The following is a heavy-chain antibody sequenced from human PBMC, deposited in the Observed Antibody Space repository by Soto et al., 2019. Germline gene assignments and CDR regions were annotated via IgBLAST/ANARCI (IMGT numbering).Heavy chain of an antibody. V-gene: IGHV4-59*08. CDR1: GGSISSYY. CDR2: IYYSGST. CDR3: AGRSGSAADY. D-gene: IGHD2-15*01. Sequence: SETLSLTCTVSGGSISSYYWSWIRQPPGKGLEWIGYIYYSGSTNYNPSLKSRVTISVDTSKNQFSLKLSSVTAADTAVYYCAGRSGSAADYWSHGTLVTVSP. J-gene: IGHJ4*01.